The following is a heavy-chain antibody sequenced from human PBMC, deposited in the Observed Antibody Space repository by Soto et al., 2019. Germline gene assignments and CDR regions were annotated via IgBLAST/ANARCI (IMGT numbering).Heavy chain of an antibody. CDR3: ARDSYYDILTGYSRNAFDF. CDR2: ISPKSGGT. J-gene: IGHJ3*01. D-gene: IGHD3-9*01. Sequence: GASVKVSCKVSGYTFTGHYMHWVRQAPGQGLEWMGWISPKSGGTYFAQKFQGRVTMTWATSITPAYLELSRLRSDDTAVYYCARDSYYDILTGYSRNAFDFWGQGTMVTVSS. CDR1: GYTFTGHY. V-gene: IGHV1-2*02.